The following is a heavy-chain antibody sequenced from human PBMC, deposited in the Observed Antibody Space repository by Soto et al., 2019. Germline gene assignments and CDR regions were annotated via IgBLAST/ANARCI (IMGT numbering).Heavy chain of an antibody. Sequence: SETLSLTCAVSSGSISSSNWWSWVRQPPGKGLEWIGEIYHSGSTNYNPSLKSRVTISVDKSKNQFSLKLSSVTAADTAVYYCASRLLSSTSLDYWGQGTLVTSPQ. CDR1: SGSISSSNW. CDR2: IYHSGST. D-gene: IGHD2-2*01. J-gene: IGHJ4*02. CDR3: ASRLLSSTSLDY. V-gene: IGHV4-4*02.